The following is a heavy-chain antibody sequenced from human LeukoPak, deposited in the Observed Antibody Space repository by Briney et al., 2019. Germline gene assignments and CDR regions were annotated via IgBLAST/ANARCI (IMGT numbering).Heavy chain of an antibody. CDR1: GGTFSRFA. J-gene: IGHJ2*01. V-gene: IGHV1-69*13. CDR2: IIPIFGPA. Sequence: ASVKVSCKTSGGTFSRFAISWVRQAPGQGLEWMGGIIPIFGPANYAQKFQGRVTITADESTSTAYMELSSLRSEDTAVYYCAKSTYYYGSGEGSNYWYFDLWGRGTLVTVSS. D-gene: IGHD3-10*01. CDR3: AKSTYYYGSGEGSNYWYFDL.